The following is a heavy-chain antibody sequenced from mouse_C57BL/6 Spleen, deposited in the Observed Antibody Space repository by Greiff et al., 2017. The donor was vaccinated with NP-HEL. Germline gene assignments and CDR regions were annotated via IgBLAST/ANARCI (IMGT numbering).Heavy chain of an antibody. D-gene: IGHD3-2*02. CDR3: AREAAQATFAY. Sequence: QVQLQQPGAELVRPGSSVKLSCKASGYTFTSYWMHWVKQRPIQGLEWIGNIDPSDSETPYNQKFKDKATLTVDKSSSTAYMQLSSLTSEDSAVYYCAREAAQATFAYWGQGTLVTVSA. CDR1: GYTFTSYW. V-gene: IGHV1-52*01. J-gene: IGHJ3*01. CDR2: IDPSDSET.